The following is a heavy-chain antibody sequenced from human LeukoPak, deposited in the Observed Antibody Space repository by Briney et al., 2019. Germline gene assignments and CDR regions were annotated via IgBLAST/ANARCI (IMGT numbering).Heavy chain of an antibody. D-gene: IGHD6-6*01. J-gene: IGHJ4*02. CDR1: GFTFSSYG. V-gene: IGHV3-30*18. Sequence: GGSLRLSCAASGFTFSSYGMHWVRQAPGKGLEWVAVISYDGSNKYYADSVKGRCTISRDNSKNTLYLQMNSLRAEDTAVYYCAKDSSHGVYYFDYWGQGTLVTVSS. CDR3: AKDSSHGVYYFDY. CDR2: ISYDGSNK.